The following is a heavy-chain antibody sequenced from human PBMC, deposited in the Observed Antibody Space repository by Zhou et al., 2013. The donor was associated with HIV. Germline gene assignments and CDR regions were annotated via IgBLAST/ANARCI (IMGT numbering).Heavy chain of an antibody. V-gene: IGHV1-8*01. CDR3: ARDRGSSWLQGVSDY. CDR2: MNPNSGNT. CDR1: GYTFPSYD. Sequence: QVQLVQSGAEVKKPGASVKVSCKTSGYTFPSYDIHWVRQATGQGLEWMGWMNPNSGNTGYAQKFQGRVTITRNTSISTAYMELRSLRSDDTAVYYCARDRGSSWLQGVSDYWGQGTLVTVSS. J-gene: IGHJ4*02. D-gene: IGHD6-13*01.